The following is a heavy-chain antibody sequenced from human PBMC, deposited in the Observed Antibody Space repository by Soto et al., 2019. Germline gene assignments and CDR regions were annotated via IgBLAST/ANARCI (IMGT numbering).Heavy chain of an antibody. CDR1: GGSISSGGYY. D-gene: IGHD3-9*01. CDR2: IYYSGST. CDR3: ARGNYDILTGHHAYFDY. Sequence: PSETLSLTCTVSGGSISSGGYYWSWIRQHPGKGLEWIGYIYYSGSTYYNPSLKSRVTISVDTSKNQFSLKLSSVTAADTAVYYCARGNYDILTGHHAYFDYWGQGTLVTVSS. V-gene: IGHV4-31*03. J-gene: IGHJ4*02.